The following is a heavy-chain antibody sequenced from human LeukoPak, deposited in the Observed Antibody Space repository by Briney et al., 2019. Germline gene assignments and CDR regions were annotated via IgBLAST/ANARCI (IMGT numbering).Heavy chain of an antibody. CDR3: AKDQDSSSWYVDY. CDR1: GFTFSSYG. Sequence: GGSLRLSCAASGFTFSSYGMHRVRQAPGKGLEWVAFIRYDGSDKYYADSVKGRFTISRDNSKNTLYLQMNSLRGEDTAVYYCAKDQDSSSWYVDYWGQGTLVTVSS. J-gene: IGHJ4*02. CDR2: IRYDGSDK. D-gene: IGHD6-13*01. V-gene: IGHV3-30*02.